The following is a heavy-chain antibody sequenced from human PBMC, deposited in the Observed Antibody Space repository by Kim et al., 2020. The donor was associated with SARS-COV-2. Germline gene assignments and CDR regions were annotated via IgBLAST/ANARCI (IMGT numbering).Heavy chain of an antibody. V-gene: IGHV3-7*03. J-gene: IGHJ4*02. Sequence: GGSLRLSCAASGFMFTTYWMNWVRQAPGKGLEWVANINQDGSEKYYVDSVKGRFTISTDNAKNSLXXQMNSLRAEDTAVYYCARPLXGXQWLANMYWGQGXXITVSS. CDR2: INQDGSEK. D-gene: IGHD6-19*01. CDR3: ARPLXGXQWLANMY. CDR1: GFMFTTYW.